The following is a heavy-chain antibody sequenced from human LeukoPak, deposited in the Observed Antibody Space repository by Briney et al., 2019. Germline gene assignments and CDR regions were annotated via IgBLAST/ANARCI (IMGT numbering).Heavy chain of an antibody. V-gene: IGHV4-38-2*02. D-gene: IGHD1-7*01. J-gene: IGHJ4*02. Sequence: SETLSLTCTVSGYSINSGYYWVWIRQPPGKGLEWIGYIYYSGSTNYNPSLKSRVTISVDTSKNQFSLKLRSVTAADTAVYYCARLYGNYQNYFDYWGQGTLVTVSS. CDR3: ARLYGNYQNYFDY. CDR1: GYSINSGYY. CDR2: IYYSGST.